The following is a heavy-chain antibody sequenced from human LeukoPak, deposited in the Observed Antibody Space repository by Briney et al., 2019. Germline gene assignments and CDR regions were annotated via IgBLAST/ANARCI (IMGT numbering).Heavy chain of an antibody. Sequence: GGSLRLSCAASRFTFSSFTMSWVRQAPGKGLESVSIISGGGGRTYFADSVKGRFSISRDNSKNTLYLQVNSLRAEDTAVYYCAKGQYASGWNSGNYWGQGTLVTVSS. CDR1: RFTFSSFT. J-gene: IGHJ4*02. CDR2: ISGGGGRT. CDR3: AKGQYASGWNSGNY. V-gene: IGHV3-23*01. D-gene: IGHD1/OR15-1a*01.